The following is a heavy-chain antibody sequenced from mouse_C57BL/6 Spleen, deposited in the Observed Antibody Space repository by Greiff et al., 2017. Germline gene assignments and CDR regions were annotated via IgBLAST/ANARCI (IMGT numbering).Heavy chain of an antibody. CDR1: GYTFTSYG. V-gene: IGHV1-81*01. Sequence: QVQLQHSGAELARPGASVKLSCKASGYTFTSYGISWVKQRTGQGLEWIGEIYPRSGNTYYNEKFKGKATLTADKSSSTAYMELRSLTSEDSAVYFCARGGDYGSSYGYFDVWGTGTTVTVSS. CDR2: IYPRSGNT. CDR3: ARGGDYGSSYGYFDV. J-gene: IGHJ1*03. D-gene: IGHD1-1*01.